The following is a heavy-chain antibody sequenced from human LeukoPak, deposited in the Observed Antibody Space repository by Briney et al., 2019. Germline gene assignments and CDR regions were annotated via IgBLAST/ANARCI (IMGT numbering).Heavy chain of an antibody. CDR3: ARAHIFLSDTAMVKVDYFDY. D-gene: IGHD5-18*01. J-gene: IGHJ4*02. CDR1: GFTFSSYG. V-gene: IGHV3-33*01. CDR2: IWYDGTNK. Sequence: GGSLRLSCAASGFTFSSYGMHWVRPAPGKGLEWVAVIWYDGTNKYYADTVKGRTTISRDNSMNTLYLQVNSLRAEDTAVYYCARAHIFLSDTAMVKVDYFDYWGQGTLVTVSS.